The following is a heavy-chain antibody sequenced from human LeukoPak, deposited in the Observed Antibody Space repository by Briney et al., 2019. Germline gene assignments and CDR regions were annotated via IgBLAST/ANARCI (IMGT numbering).Heavy chain of an antibody. CDR2: IIPIFGTA. CDR3: AKEKIVVVFDY. Sequence: GASVKVSYKASGGTFSSYAISWVRQAPGQGLEWMGGIIPIFGTANYAQKFQGRVTITTDESTSTAYMELSSLRSEDTAVYYCAKEKIVVVFDYWGQGTLVTVSS. V-gene: IGHV1-69*05. D-gene: IGHD3-22*01. CDR1: GGTFSSYA. J-gene: IGHJ4*02.